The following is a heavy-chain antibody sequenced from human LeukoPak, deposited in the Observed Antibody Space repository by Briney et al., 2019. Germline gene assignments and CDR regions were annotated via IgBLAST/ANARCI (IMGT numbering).Heavy chain of an antibody. D-gene: IGHD5-18*01. J-gene: IGHJ4*02. CDR3: ARDEGIQLWFGYFDY. Sequence: ASVKVSCKASGYTFTSYGISWVRQAPGQGLEWMGWISAYNGSTNYAQKLQGRVTMTTDTSTSTVYMELSSLRSEDTAVYYCARDEGIQLWFGYFDYWGQGTLVTVSS. V-gene: IGHV1-18*01. CDR1: GYTFTSYG. CDR2: ISAYNGST.